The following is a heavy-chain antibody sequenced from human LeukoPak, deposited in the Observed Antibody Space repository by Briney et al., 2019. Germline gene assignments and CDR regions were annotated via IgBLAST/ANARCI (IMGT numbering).Heavy chain of an antibody. V-gene: IGHV4-4*07. J-gene: IGHJ6*04. D-gene: IGHD3-10*01. CDR3: AREPHSMKYYYGSGSLAGILDV. CDR2: MSASGST. CDR1: GGSIYSYY. Sequence: PSETLSLTCTVSGGSIYSYYWTWIRQPAGKRLEWIGRMSASGSTNYNPSLKSRVTMSVDASKKQFSLKLSSVTAADTAVYYCAREPHSMKYYYGSGSLAGILDVWGKGTTVTVSS.